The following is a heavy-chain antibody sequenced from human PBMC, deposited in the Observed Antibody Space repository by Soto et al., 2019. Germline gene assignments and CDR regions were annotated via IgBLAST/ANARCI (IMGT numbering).Heavy chain of an antibody. CDR3: ARETISGSYPY. J-gene: IGHJ4*02. CDR1: GGSISSSNC. CDR2: IYHSGST. Sequence: SETLSLTCAVSGGSISSSNCWSFVRQPPGKGLEWIGEIYHSGSTNYNPSLKSRVTISVDKSKNQFSLKLSSVTAADTAVYYCARETISGSYPYWGQGTLVTVSS. V-gene: IGHV4-4*02. D-gene: IGHD1-26*01.